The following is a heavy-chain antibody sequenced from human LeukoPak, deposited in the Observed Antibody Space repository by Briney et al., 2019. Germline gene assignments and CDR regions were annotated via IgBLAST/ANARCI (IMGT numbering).Heavy chain of an antibody. CDR2: ILYDGSDK. D-gene: IGHD5/OR15-5a*01. CDR1: GFTFSNYG. CDR3: ARGHVTVSAHDDAFDI. Sequence: GGSLRLSCAASGFTFSNYGMHWVRQAPGKGLQWVSIILYDGSDKYYADSVKGRFTISRDNSKNTLYLQMNSLRAEDTAVYYCARGHVTVSAHDDAFDIWGQGTMVTVSS. V-gene: IGHV3-30*03. J-gene: IGHJ3*02.